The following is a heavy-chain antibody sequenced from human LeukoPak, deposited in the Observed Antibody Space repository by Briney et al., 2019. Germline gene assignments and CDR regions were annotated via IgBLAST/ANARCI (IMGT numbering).Heavy chain of an antibody. Sequence: SQTLSLTCTVSGGSISSGDYYWSWIRQPPGKGLEWIGYIYYSGSTYYNPSPKSRVTISVDTSKNQFSLKLSSVTAADTAVYYCARAPVDWQFYYGMDVWGQGTTVTVSS. CDR3: ARAPVDWQFYYGMDV. CDR2: IYYSGST. J-gene: IGHJ6*02. CDR1: GGSISSGDYY. V-gene: IGHV4-30-4*01. D-gene: IGHD5-12*01.